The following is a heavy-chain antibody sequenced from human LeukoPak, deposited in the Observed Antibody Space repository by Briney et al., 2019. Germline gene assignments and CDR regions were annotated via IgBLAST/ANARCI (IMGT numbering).Heavy chain of an antibody. V-gene: IGHV4-61*02. CDR2: IYTSGST. Sequence: PSETLSLTCTVSGGSISSGSYYWSSIRQRAGKGLEWIGRIYTSGSTNYNPSLKSRVTISVDTSKNQFSLKLSSVTAADTAVYYCARDPYVVVTATTDDYWGQGTLVTVSS. CDR1: GGSISSGSYY. CDR3: ARDPYVVVTATTDDY. J-gene: IGHJ4*02. D-gene: IGHD2-21*02.